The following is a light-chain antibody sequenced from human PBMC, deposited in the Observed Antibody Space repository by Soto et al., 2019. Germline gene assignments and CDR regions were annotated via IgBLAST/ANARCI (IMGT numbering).Light chain of an antibody. Sequence: QSALTQPASVSGSPGQSITISCTGTSSDVGGYDYVSWYQQHPGKAPKLMIYNVRNRPSGVSNRFSGSKAGNTASLTISGLQAEGEAAYYCSSYTSSSTVVFGGGTKVTVL. CDR3: SSYTSSSTVV. J-gene: IGLJ2*01. CDR2: NVR. CDR1: SSDVGGYDY. V-gene: IGLV2-14*01.